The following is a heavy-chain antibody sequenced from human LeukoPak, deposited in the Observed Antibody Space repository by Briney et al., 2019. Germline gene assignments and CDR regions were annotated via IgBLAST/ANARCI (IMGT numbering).Heavy chain of an antibody. CDR3: ARDPELELPWFDP. CDR1: GFTFSSYA. CDR2: ISYDGSNK. D-gene: IGHD1-7*01. V-gene: IGHV3-30-3*01. Sequence: PGGSLRLSCAASGFTFSSYAMHWVRQAPGKGLEWVAVISYDGSNKYYADSVKGRFTISRGNSKNTLYLQMNSLRAEDTAVYYCARDPELELPWFDPWGQGTLVTVSS. J-gene: IGHJ5*02.